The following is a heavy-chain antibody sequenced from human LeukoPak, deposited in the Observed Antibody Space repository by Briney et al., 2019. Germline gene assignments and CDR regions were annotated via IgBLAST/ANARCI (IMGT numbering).Heavy chain of an antibody. CDR1: RFTLSSYG. CDR3: AKDKEGYYGSESYSWFDP. V-gene: IGHV3-30*18. D-gene: IGHD3-10*01. CDR2: ISYDGSNK. Sequence: GGSLRLSCAPSRFTLSSYGMHWVRQAPGKGLERGSVISYDGSNKYYADSVKGRFTISRDNSKHSLYLQMNSLRAEDTGVYGCAKDKEGYYGSESYSWFDPWGQGTLLTVSS. J-gene: IGHJ5*02.